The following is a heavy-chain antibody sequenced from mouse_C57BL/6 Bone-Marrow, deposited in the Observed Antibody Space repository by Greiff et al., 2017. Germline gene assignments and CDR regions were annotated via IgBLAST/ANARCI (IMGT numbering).Heavy chain of an antibody. CDR2: IHPNSGST. CDR3: VRYGPYGNFRSY. Sequence: QVQLKQPGAELVKPGASVKLSCKASGYTFTSYWMHWVKQRPGQGLEWIGMIHPNSGSTNYNEKFKSKATLTVDKSSSTAYMQLSSLTSEDSAVFSGVRYGPYGNFRSYWGQGTTLTVSS. V-gene: IGHV1-64*01. D-gene: IGHD2-1*01. CDR1: GYTFTSYW. J-gene: IGHJ2*01.